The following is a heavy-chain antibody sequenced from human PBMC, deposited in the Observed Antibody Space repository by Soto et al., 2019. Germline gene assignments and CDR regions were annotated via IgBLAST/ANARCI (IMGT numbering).Heavy chain of an antibody. CDR3: AKGRSSAPDYFFDY. V-gene: IGHV3-23*01. J-gene: IGHJ4*02. Sequence: GGSLRLSCAASGFTFRSYAMHWVRQTPGRGLEWVSGVSGSGTNSYFAESVKGRFTVSRDNSKNTFYLEMTGLRGDDTAVYYCAKGRSSAPDYFFDYWGQGILVTVSS. CDR2: VSGSGTNS. D-gene: IGHD3-10*01. CDR1: GFTFRSYA.